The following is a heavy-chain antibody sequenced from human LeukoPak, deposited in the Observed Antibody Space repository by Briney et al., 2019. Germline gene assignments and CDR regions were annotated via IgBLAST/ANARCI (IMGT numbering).Heavy chain of an antibody. CDR2: INHSGRT. Sequence: SETPSLTCAVCGGSFSGYYWSWLRQPPGKGLEWIGEINHSGRTNYNPSLKSRGTISVDTSKNQFSPNLNSVPAADTAVYYCARAAEPTVIGYWGQGTLVTVSS. CDR3: ARAAEPTVIGY. V-gene: IGHV4-34*01. D-gene: IGHD4-17*01. CDR1: GGSFSGYY. J-gene: IGHJ4*02.